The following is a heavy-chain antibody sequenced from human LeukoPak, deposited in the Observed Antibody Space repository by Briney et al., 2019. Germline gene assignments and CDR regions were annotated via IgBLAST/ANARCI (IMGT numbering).Heavy chain of an antibody. D-gene: IGHD1-14*01. J-gene: IGHJ4*02. CDR3: ARGMTDDY. V-gene: IGHV4-39*01. CDR1: GGSISSSSYY. Sequence: KPSETLSLTCTVSGGSISSSSYYWGWIRQPPGKGLGWIGSIYYSGSTYYNPSLKSRVTISVDTSKNQFSLKLSSVTAADTAVYYCARGMTDDYWGQGTLVTVSS. CDR2: IYYSGST.